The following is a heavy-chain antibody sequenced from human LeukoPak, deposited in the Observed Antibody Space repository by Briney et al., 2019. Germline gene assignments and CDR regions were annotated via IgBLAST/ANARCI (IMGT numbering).Heavy chain of an antibody. J-gene: IGHJ4*02. CDR2: IYTSGST. V-gene: IGHV4-61*02. CDR3: ARGRIVFDY. Sequence: SETLSLTCTVSGGSISSGSYYWSWIRQPAGKGLEWIGRIYTSGSTNYNPSLKSRVTISVDTSKNQFSLKLSSVTAADTAVYYCARGRIVFDYWGQGTLVTVSS. CDR1: GGSISSGSYY. D-gene: IGHD2-15*01.